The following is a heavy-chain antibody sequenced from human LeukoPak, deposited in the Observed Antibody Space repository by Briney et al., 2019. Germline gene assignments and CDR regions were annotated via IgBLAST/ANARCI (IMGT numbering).Heavy chain of an antibody. D-gene: IGHD6-19*01. V-gene: IGHV3-33*01. J-gene: IGHJ4*02. Sequence: QTGGSLRLSCAASGFTFSSYGMHWVRQAPGKGLEWVAVIWYDGSNKYYADSVKGRFTISRDNSKNTLYLQMNSLRAEDTAVYYCARVIQGQWLVHFDYWGQGTLVTVSS. CDR2: IWYDGSNK. CDR1: GFTFSSYG. CDR3: ARVIQGQWLVHFDY.